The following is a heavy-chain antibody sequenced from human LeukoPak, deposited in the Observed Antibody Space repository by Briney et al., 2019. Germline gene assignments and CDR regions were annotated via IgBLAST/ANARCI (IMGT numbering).Heavy chain of an antibody. Sequence: SETLSLTCTVSGGSISSSSYYWGWIRKPPGKGLEWIGSIYYSGSTYYNPSLKSRVTISVDTSKNQFSLKLSSVTAADTAVYYCARHLNYYYYMDVWGKGTTVTVSS. D-gene: IGHD3-9*01. CDR3: ARHLNYYYYMDV. CDR1: GGSISSSSYY. CDR2: IYYSGST. V-gene: IGHV4-39*01. J-gene: IGHJ6*03.